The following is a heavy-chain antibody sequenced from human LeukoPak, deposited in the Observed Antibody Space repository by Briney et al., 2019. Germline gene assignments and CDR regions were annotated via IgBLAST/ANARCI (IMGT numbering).Heavy chain of an antibody. Sequence: SETLSLTCTVSGGSISSYYWSWIRQPPGKGLEWIGYIYYSGSTNYNPSLKSRVTISVDTSKNQFSLKLSSVTAADTAVYYCASSYYYDSSGYYLWGQGTLVTVSS. J-gene: IGHJ5*02. CDR3: ASSYYYDSSGYYL. V-gene: IGHV4-59*01. CDR1: GGSISSYY. CDR2: IYYSGST. D-gene: IGHD3-22*01.